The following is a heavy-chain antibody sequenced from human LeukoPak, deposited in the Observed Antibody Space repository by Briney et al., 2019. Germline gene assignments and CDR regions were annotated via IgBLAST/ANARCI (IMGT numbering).Heavy chain of an antibody. CDR1: GITFSGNW. Sequence: GGSLRLSCADSGITFSGNWMSWGRQAPGKGLEWVAHIKPDGSEKYYVDSVRGRFTISRDNAENSLYLEMNSLRAEDTAVYYCARDRDWSFDYWGQGTLVTVSS. D-gene: IGHD3/OR15-3a*01. J-gene: IGHJ4*02. CDR2: IKPDGSEK. V-gene: IGHV3-7*05. CDR3: ARDRDWSFDY.